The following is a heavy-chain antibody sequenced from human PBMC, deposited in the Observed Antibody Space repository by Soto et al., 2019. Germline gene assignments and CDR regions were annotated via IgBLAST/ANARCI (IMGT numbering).Heavy chain of an antibody. CDR3: AKDRMVHNSVWDPFDI. J-gene: IGHJ3*02. CDR2: IGLGNDDT. Sequence: GGSLRLSCAASGFTFSSYAMSWVRQAPGKGLECVSGIGLGNDDTYYADSVKGRFIISRDNSKDTLSLQMNGLRAEDTAVYYCAKDRMVHNSVWDPFDIWGQGTVVTV. D-gene: IGHD2-15*01. CDR1: GFTFSSYA. V-gene: IGHV3-23*01.